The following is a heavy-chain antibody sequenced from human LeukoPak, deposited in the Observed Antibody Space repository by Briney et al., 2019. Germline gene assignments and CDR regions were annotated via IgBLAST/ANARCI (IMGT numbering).Heavy chain of an antibody. Sequence: GASVKVSCKASGYTFTGYYMHWVRQAPGQGLEWMGWINPNSGGTNYAQKFQGGVTMTRDTSISTAYMELSRLRSDDTAVYYCARDRGSYFSDAFDIWGQGTMVTVSS. D-gene: IGHD1-26*01. CDR1: GYTFTGYY. CDR3: ARDRGSYFSDAFDI. CDR2: INPNSGGT. J-gene: IGHJ3*02. V-gene: IGHV1-2*02.